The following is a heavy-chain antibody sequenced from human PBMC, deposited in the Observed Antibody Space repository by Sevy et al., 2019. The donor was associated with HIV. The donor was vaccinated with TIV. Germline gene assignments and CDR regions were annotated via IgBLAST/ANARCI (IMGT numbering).Heavy chain of an antibody. J-gene: IGHJ4*02. CDR1: GFTFSSYW. CDR2: INQVGSEK. D-gene: IGHD3-22*01. CDR3: ARPYRTDPFYYSGSSGYYYPSYFDS. Sequence: GGSLRLSCAASGFTFSSYWMTWVRQAPGKVLEWVANINQVGSEKFYVDSVKGRFTISRDNAKNSLYLQMNSLRVEDTAVYYCARPYRTDPFYYSGSSGYYYPSYFDSWGQGTLVTVSS. V-gene: IGHV3-7*01.